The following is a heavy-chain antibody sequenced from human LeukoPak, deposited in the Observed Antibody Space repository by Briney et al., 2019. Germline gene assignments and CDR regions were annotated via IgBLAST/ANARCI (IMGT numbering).Heavy chain of an antibody. V-gene: IGHV1-2*02. Sequence: ASVKVSCKASGYTFTGCYMHWVRQAPGQGLEWMGWINPNSGGTNYAQKFQGRVTMTRDTSISTAYMELSRLRSDDTAVYYCARDKEEGFLYYYDSSGILNWFDPWGQGTLVTVSS. CDR1: GYTFTGCY. J-gene: IGHJ5*02. D-gene: IGHD3-22*01. CDR2: INPNSGGT. CDR3: ARDKEEGFLYYYDSSGILNWFDP.